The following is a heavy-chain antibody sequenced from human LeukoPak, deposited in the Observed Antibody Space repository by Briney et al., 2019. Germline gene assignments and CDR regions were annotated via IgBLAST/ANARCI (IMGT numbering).Heavy chain of an antibody. CDR1: GFTFSSYG. CDR2: IWYDGSNK. J-gene: IGHJ3*02. D-gene: IGHD2-21*02. V-gene: IGHV3-33*01. CDR3: ARVRAYCGGDCHHDAFDI. Sequence: TGRSLRLSCAASGFTFSSYGMHWVRQAPGKGLEWVAVIWYDGSNKYYADSVKGRFTISRDNSKNTLYLQMNSLRAEDTAVYYCARVRAYCGGDCHHDAFDIWGQGTMVTVSS.